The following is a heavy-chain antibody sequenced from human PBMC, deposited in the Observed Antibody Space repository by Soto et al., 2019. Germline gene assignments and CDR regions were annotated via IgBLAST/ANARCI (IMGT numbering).Heavy chain of an antibody. V-gene: IGHV3-48*04. Sequence: EVRLVKSGGGLVQPGGSLRLSCAASGFTFRSFSISWVRQAPGKGLEWIAYISSSSSLIYYADSVKGRFTISRDNAKNSVFLQMDSLRAEDTALYYCARETSYGGYAYWGQGTQVTVSS. CDR3: ARETSYGGYAY. CDR1: GFTFRSFS. J-gene: IGHJ4*02. CDR2: ISSSSSLI. D-gene: IGHD5-12*01.